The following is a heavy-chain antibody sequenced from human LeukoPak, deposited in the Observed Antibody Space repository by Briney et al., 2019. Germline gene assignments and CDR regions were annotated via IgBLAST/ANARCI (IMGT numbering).Heavy chain of an antibody. D-gene: IGHD2-8*01. CDR1: GFTFTTYS. Sequence: GGSLRLSCVASGFTFTTYSMNWVRLAPGKGLEWVSSISTTGNFIHYADSVKGRFTISRDNAKNSLYLQMNSLRAEDTAIYYCAGRDCTNGLCQFDYWGQGTLLTVSS. J-gene: IGHJ4*02. CDR2: ISTTGNFI. V-gene: IGHV3-21*01. CDR3: AGRDCTNGLCQFDY.